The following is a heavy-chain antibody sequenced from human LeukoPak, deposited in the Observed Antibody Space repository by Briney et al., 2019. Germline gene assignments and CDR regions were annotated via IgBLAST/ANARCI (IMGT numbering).Heavy chain of an antibody. CDR1: GFIFDDYG. J-gene: IGHJ4*02. CDR2: INWNGGGT. D-gene: IGHD3-9*01. CDR3: ARDGFDHFYFDN. V-gene: IGHV3-20*04. Sequence: GGSLRLSCAASGFIFDDYGMSWVRQAPGKGPEWVSGINWNGGGTGYADSVKGRFTISRDNAKNSLYLQMNSLRAEDTAFYFCARDGFDHFYFDNWGQGTLVTVSS.